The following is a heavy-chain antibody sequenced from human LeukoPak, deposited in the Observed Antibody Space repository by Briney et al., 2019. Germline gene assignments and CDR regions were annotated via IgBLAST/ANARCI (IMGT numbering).Heavy chain of an antibody. D-gene: IGHD5-24*01. CDR3: ATDRDSTHLNY. CDR2: IKSKVHGGTL. Sequence: GGSLRLSCAASGFTFSGYWMSWLRQAPGKGLEWVGRIKSKVHGGTLEYAAPVKGRFTISRDDSENTLHLQMSSLTTEDTAVYYCATDRDSTHLNYWGQGTLVAVSS. J-gene: IGHJ4*02. CDR1: GFTFSGYW. V-gene: IGHV3-15*01.